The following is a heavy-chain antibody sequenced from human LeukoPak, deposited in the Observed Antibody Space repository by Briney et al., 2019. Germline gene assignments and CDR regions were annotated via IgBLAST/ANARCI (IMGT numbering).Heavy chain of an antibody. D-gene: IGHD1-26*01. CDR1: GGTFSSYA. Sequence: SVKVSCKVSGGTFSSYAISWVRQAPGQGLEWMGGIIPIFGTANYAQKFQGRVTITADESTSTAYMELSSLRSEDTAVYYCAREERLVGATTDWFDPWGQGTLVTVSS. CDR2: IIPIFGTA. CDR3: AREERLVGATTDWFDP. V-gene: IGHV1-69*13. J-gene: IGHJ5*02.